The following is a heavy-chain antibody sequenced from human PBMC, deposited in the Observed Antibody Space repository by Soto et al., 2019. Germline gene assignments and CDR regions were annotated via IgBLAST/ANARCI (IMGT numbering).Heavy chain of an antibody. Sequence: SETLSLTCTVSGGSISSYYWSWIRQPPGKGLEWIGYIYYSGSTNYNPSLKSRVTISVDTSKNQFSLKLSSVTAADTAVYYCARSHIVGATGWFDPWGQGTLVTVSS. D-gene: IGHD1-26*01. J-gene: IGHJ5*02. CDR1: GGSISSYY. CDR2: IYYSGST. CDR3: ARSHIVGATGWFDP. V-gene: IGHV4-59*08.